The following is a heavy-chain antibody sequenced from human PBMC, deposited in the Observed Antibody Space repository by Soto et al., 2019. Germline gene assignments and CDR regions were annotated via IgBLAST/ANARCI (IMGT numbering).Heavy chain of an antibody. V-gene: IGHV1-8*01. CDR1: GNTFTSHD. D-gene: IGHD2-2*03. J-gene: IGHJ4*02. Sequence: QVQLVKSGAEVKKPGASVRVSCKASGNTFTSHDINWVRQASGQGLEWIGWMNPNSGNTGYAQKFQGRVTMTRNTSIRTAYMELSSLTTEYTAVYYCSTGGGGYCSGSSCPNYWGQGTLVTVSS. CDR3: STGGGGYCSGSSCPNY. CDR2: MNPNSGNT.